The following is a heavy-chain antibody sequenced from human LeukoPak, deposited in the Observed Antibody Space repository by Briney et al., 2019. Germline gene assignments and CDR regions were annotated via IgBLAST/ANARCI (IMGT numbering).Heavy chain of an antibody. Sequence: ASVKVSCKASGHTFTNYHIHWVRQAPGQGLEWMGIINPSGGSTSYAQKFQGRVTMTRDTSTSTVYMELSSLRSEDTAVYYCARDEGGSGWYQNYWGQGTLVTVSS. V-gene: IGHV1-46*01. CDR1: GHTFTNYH. CDR3: ARDEGGSGWYQNY. CDR2: INPSGGST. D-gene: IGHD6-19*01. J-gene: IGHJ4*02.